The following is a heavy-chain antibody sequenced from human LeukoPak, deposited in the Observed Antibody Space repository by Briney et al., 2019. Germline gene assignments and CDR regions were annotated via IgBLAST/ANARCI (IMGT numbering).Heavy chain of an antibody. J-gene: IGHJ4*02. CDR2: IIPIFGTA. D-gene: IGHD2-2*01. V-gene: IGHV1-69*13. Sequence: SVKVSCKASGYTFTSYYMHWVRQAPGQGLEWMGGIIPIFGTANYAQKFQGRVTITADESTSTAYMELSSLRSEDTAVYYCARGVVVPAVRNSYYFDYWGQGTLVTVSS. CDR1: GYTFTSYY. CDR3: ARGVVVPAVRNSYYFDY.